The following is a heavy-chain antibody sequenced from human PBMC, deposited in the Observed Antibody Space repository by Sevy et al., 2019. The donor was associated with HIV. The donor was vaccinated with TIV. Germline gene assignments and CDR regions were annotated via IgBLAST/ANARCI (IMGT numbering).Heavy chain of an antibody. CDR1: GFTFSNAW. J-gene: IGHJ4*02. D-gene: IGHD6-13*01. V-gene: IGHV3-15*01. Sequence: GGSLRLSCAASGFTFSNAWMNWVRHAPGKGLEWVGRIKGKIYDGTIDYAAPVKGRFSISRDDSKNTLYLQMNSLKTEDTAVYYCTTASWSQEDYYNYWGQGTLVTVSS. CDR3: TTASWSQEDYYNY. CDR2: IKGKIYDGTI.